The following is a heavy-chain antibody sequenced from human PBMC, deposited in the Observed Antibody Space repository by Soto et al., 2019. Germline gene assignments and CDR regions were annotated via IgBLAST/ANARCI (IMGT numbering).Heavy chain of an antibody. CDR3: ARTGPLLWFGESMGERLYRMDV. CDR1: GFTFSSYG. J-gene: IGHJ6*02. CDR2: IWYDGSNK. V-gene: IGHV3-33*01. D-gene: IGHD3-10*01. Sequence: QTGGSLRLSCAASGFTFSSYGMHWVRQAPGKGLEWVAVIWYDGSNKYYADSVKGRFTISRDNSKNTLYLQMNSLRAEDTAVYYCARTGPLLWFGESMGERLYRMDVWGQGTTVTVSS.